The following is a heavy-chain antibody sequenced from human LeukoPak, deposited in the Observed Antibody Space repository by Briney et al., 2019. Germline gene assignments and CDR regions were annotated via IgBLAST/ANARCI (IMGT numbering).Heavy chain of an antibody. CDR1: GFTFNSYE. V-gene: IGHV3-48*03. Sequence: PGGSLRLSCAASGFTFNSYEMNWVRQAPGKGLEWVSYISSGGSTMYYADSVKGRFTISRDNAKNSLYLQMNSLRAEDTAVYYCAKDLLRWAFDYWGQGTLVTVSS. D-gene: IGHD2-15*01. CDR3: AKDLLRWAFDY. CDR2: ISSGGSTM. J-gene: IGHJ4*02.